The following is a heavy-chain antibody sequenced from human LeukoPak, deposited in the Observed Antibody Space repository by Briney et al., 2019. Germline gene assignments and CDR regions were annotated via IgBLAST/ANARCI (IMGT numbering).Heavy chain of an antibody. CDR2: ISSSGTTI. CDR1: GFTFSDYY. J-gene: IGHJ4*02. CDR3: ARVIGSQAFDY. D-gene: IGHD3-10*01. Sequence: PGGSLRLSCAASGFTFSDYYMIWIRQAPGKGLEWVSCISSSGTTIYYADSVRGRFTISRDNAKNSLYLQMNSLRAEDTAVYYCARVIGSQAFDYWGQGTLVTVSS. V-gene: IGHV3-11*04.